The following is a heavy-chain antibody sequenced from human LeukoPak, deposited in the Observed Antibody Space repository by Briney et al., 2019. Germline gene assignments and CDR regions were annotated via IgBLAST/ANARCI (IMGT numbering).Heavy chain of an antibody. CDR3: ARAKRNAFDI. CDR2: ISYDGSNK. J-gene: IGHJ3*02. Sequence: QAGGSLRLSCAASGFTFSSYAMHWVRQAPGKGLEWVAVISYDGSNKYYADSVKGRFTISRDNSKNTLYLQMNSLRGEDTAVYYCARAKRNAFDIWGQGTMVTVSS. CDR1: GFTFSSYA. V-gene: IGHV3-30*04.